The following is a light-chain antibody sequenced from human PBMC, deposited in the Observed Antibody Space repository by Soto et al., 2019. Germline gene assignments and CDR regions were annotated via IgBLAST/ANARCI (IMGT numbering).Light chain of an antibody. CDR3: NSYAGSNTWV. Sequence: QSALTQPPSGSGSPGQSVTISCTGTSSDVGGYNYVSWYQQHPGKAPKLMISDVSKRPSGVPDRFSGSKSGNTASLTVSGLQAEDEADYYCNSYAGSNTWVFGGGTKLTVL. J-gene: IGLJ3*02. V-gene: IGLV2-8*01. CDR2: DVS. CDR1: SSDVGGYNY.